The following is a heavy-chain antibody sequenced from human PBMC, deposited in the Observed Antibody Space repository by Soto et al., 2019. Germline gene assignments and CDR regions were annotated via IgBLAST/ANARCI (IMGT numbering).Heavy chain of an antibody. CDR1: WCTFSDYY. D-gene: IGHD6-13*01. V-gene: IGHV3-11*01. CDR2: ISSSAGTI. CDR3: ARDVYSSKTDFDD. J-gene: IGHJ4*02. Sequence: XGCLRLSSAASWCTFSDYYMSWIRQAPGKGLEWVSYISSSAGTISYADSVKGRFTISRDNAKKSLYLQMNSLRAEDTAVYYCARDVYSSKTDFDDWGQGILVTVSS.